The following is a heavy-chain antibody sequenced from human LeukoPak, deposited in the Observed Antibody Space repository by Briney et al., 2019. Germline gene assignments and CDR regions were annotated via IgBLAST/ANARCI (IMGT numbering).Heavy chain of an antibody. CDR3: TVAGPSGYYFDY. J-gene: IGHJ4*02. Sequence: GGSLRFSCAASGFTFSSFAMSWVRQAPGKGLEWASSMSAGGASTFYADSVKGRFTISRDNSKNMLYLQMDSLRAEDTAVYYCTVAGPSGYYFDYWGQGTLVTVSS. CDR1: GFTFSSFA. CDR2: MSAGGAST. V-gene: IGHV3-23*01. D-gene: IGHD6-19*01.